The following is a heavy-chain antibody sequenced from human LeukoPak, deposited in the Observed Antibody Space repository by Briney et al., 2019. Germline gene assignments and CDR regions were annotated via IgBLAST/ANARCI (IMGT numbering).Heavy chain of an antibody. CDR2: IYSGGST. V-gene: IGHV3-66*01. D-gene: IGHD6-19*01. J-gene: IGHJ6*02. Sequence: GGSLRLSCAASGFIVSSNYMSWVRQAPGKGLEWVSVIYSGGSTYYADSVKGRFTISRDNSKNTLNLQMNSLRAEDTAIYYCAKGRIAVAPYYGMDVWGRGTTVSVSS. CDR3: AKGRIAVAPYYGMDV. CDR1: GFIVSSNY.